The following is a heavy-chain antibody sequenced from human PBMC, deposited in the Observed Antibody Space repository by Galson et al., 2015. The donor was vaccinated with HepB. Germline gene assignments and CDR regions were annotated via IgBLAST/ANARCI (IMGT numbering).Heavy chain of an antibody. Sequence: SLRLSCAASGFTFRNYAMHWVRQAPGKGLEYVAAISSDGGSPYYANSVKGRFTISRDNPKNTLYLQMGRLRAEDMAVYYCARVTNWGLFDYWGQGTLVTVSS. CDR2: ISSDGGSP. CDR1: GFTFRNYA. V-gene: IGHV3-64*01. J-gene: IGHJ4*02. D-gene: IGHD7-27*01. CDR3: ARVTNWGLFDY.